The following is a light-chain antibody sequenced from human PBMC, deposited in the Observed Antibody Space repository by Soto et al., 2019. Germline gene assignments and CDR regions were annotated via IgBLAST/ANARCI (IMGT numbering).Light chain of an antibody. Sequence: DIQLTQSPSFLSASVGDRVTITCRASQGISSYLAWYQQKPGRAPKLLIYAASTLQSGVPSRFSGSGSGTEFTLTISSLQPEDFATYYCQHLNSYPRALAFGGGTKVDIK. J-gene: IGKJ4*01. CDR1: QGISSY. CDR3: QHLNSYPRALA. CDR2: AAS. V-gene: IGKV1-9*01.